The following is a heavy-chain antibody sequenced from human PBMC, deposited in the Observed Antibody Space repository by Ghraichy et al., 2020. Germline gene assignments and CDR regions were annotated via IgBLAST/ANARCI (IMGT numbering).Heavy chain of an antibody. CDR1: GGSISSYY. Sequence: SETLSLTCTVSGGSISSYYWSWIRQPPGKGLEWIGYIYYSGSTNYNPSLKSRVTISVDTSKNQFSLKLSSVTAADTAVYYCARVRHCSGGSCIDYWGQGTLVTVSS. CDR2: IYYSGST. CDR3: ARVRHCSGGSCIDY. J-gene: IGHJ4*02. V-gene: IGHV4-59*01. D-gene: IGHD2-15*01.